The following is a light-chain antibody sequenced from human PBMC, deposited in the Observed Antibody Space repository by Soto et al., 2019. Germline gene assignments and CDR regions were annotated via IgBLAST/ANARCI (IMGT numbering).Light chain of an antibody. J-gene: IGKJ4*01. CDR3: QQYNNWPLA. CDR1: QSVSDN. V-gene: IGKV3-15*01. Sequence: EIVMTQSPATLSVSPGERATLSCRANQSVSDNLAWYQQRLGQAPRLLIYGASTRATGIPARFSGSGSGTDFTLTISSLQSEDFAVYYCQQYNNWPLAFGGGTKVEIK. CDR2: GAS.